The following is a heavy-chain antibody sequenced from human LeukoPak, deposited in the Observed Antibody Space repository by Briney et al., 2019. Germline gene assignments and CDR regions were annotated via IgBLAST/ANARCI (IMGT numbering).Heavy chain of an antibody. J-gene: IGHJ1*01. CDR1: GFTFSSYW. V-gene: IGHV3-74*01. D-gene: IGHD6-19*01. CDR2: INGDGSST. Sequence: GGSLRLSCAASGFTFSSYWMHWVRQAPGKGLVWVSRINGDGSSTSYADSVKGRFTISRDNAKNTLYLQMNSLRAEDTAVYYCAREMGSGWYLSEYFQHWGQGTLVTVSS. CDR3: AREMGSGWYLSEYFQH.